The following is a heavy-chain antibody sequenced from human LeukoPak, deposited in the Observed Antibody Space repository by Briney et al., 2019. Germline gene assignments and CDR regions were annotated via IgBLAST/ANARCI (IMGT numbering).Heavy chain of an antibody. CDR1: GFTFSSYS. D-gene: IGHD4-11*01. V-gene: IGHV3-21*01. Sequence: PGGSLRLSCAASGFTFSSYSMNWVRQAPGKGLEWVSPISSSSSYIYYADSVKGRFTISRDNAKNSLYLQMNSLRAEDTAVYYCARDPGSLDSNSIPDYWGQGTLVTVSS. CDR2: ISSSSSYI. J-gene: IGHJ4*02. CDR3: ARDPGSLDSNSIPDY.